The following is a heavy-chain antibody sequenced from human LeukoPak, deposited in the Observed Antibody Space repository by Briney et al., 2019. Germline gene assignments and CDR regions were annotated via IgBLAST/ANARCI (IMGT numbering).Heavy chain of an antibody. CDR3: ARGFKQLDY. V-gene: IGHV3-11*06. CDR1: GFTFSDYY. D-gene: IGHD6-19*01. CDR2: ISSSSVYT. J-gene: IGHJ4*02. Sequence: KSGGSLRLSCAASGFTFSDYYMSWIRQAPGKGLEWVSYISSSSVYTNYADSVKGRFTISRDSAKNSLYLQMNSLRAEDTAVYYCARGFKQLDYWGQGTLVTVSS.